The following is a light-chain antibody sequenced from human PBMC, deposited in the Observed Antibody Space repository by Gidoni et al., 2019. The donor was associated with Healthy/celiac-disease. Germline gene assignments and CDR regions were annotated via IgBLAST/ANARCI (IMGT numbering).Light chain of an antibody. CDR1: TSVSSY. Sequence: EIVLPQSPATLSLSPGERATLSCRASTSVSSYLAWYQQKPGQAPRLLIYDASNRATGIPARFSGSGSGTDFTLTISSLEPEDFAVYYCQQRSNWPLTFGGXTKVEIK. CDR2: DAS. V-gene: IGKV3-11*01. CDR3: QQRSNWPLT. J-gene: IGKJ4*01.